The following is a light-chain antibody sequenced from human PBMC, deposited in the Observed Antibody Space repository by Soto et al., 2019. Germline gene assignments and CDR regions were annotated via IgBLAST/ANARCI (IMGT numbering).Light chain of an antibody. CDR1: QSINTF. Sequence: DIQMTQSPSSLSASVGDRVTVTCRASQSINTFLNWYQQKPGKAPNLLIYTTSTLHGGVPSRFSGSGSGTDFTLTISSLQPEDFATYYCQQSFTAPWTFGQGTRVEIK. CDR3: QQSFTAPWT. J-gene: IGKJ1*01. CDR2: TTS. V-gene: IGKV1-39*01.